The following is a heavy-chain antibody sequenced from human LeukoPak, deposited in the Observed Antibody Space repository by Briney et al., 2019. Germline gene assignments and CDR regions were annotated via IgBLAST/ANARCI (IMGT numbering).Heavy chain of an antibody. CDR1: GFTFSSYS. D-gene: IGHD2-15*01. Sequence: PGGSLRLSCAASGFTFSSYSIHWVRQAPGKGLEWVSSISSTSTYMYYADSVKGRFTISRDNAKNSLFLQMNSLRAEDTAVYYCAKNTFCSSSSCQTALDYWGQGTLVTVSS. V-gene: IGHV3-21*01. CDR2: ISSTSTYM. J-gene: IGHJ4*02. CDR3: AKNTFCSSSSCQTALDY.